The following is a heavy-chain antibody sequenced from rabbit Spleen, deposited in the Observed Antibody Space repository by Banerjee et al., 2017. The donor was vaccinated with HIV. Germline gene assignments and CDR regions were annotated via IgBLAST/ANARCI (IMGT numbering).Heavy chain of an antibody. V-gene: IGHV1S45*01. Sequence: QEQLEESGGELVKPEGSLTLTCKASGFALNNNYIMRWVRQAPGKGLEWIASIYINNPTTYYATWARGRFTISKTSSTTVTLQMTRLTAADTATYFCATDTYGVGAFDLWGPGTLVTVS. J-gene: IGHJ4*01. CDR3: ATDTYGVGAFDL. D-gene: IGHD6-1*01. CDR2: IYINNPTT. CDR1: GFALNNNYI.